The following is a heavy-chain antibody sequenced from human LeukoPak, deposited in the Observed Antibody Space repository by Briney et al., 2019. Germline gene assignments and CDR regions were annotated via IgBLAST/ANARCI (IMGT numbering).Heavy chain of an antibody. V-gene: IGHV3-66*01. CDR2: IYSGGST. D-gene: IGHD6-19*01. Sequence: PGGSLGLSCAASGFTVSSNYMSWVRQAPWKGLEGVSVIYSGGSTYYADSVKGRFTISRDNSKNTLYLQMNSLRAEDTAVYYCASLGGNLAVAPPDYYYGMDVWGQGTTVTVSS. CDR3: ASLGGNLAVAPPDYYYGMDV. J-gene: IGHJ6*02. CDR1: GFTVSSNY.